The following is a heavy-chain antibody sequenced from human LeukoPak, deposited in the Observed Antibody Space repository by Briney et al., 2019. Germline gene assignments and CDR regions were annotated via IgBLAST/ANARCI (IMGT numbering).Heavy chain of an antibody. D-gene: IGHD5-12*01. J-gene: IGHJ4*01. CDR1: GFTFSTYA. V-gene: IGHV3-23*01. Sequence: HPGGSLRLSCAASGFTFSTYAMSWVRQAPGKGLEWVSVVGGSNGITFYVGSVKGRFTISRDNSKDTLYLQMNSLRAEDTAVYYCARNENSGWGYFDYWGXGTLVTVSS. CDR2: VGGSNGIT. CDR3: ARNENSGWGYFDY.